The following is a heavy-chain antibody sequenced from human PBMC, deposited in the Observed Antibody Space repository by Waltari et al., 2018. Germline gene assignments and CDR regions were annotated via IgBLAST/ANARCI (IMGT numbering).Heavy chain of an antibody. J-gene: IGHJ6*02. CDR3: ARDGDQYCSGGSCYDYYYYGMDV. Sequence: QVQLVQSGAEVKKPGSSVKVSCKASGGTFSSYAISSVRPAPGQGLEWMGGIIPIFGTANYAQKFQGRVTITADESTSTAYMELSSLRSEDTAVYYCARDGDQYCSGGSCYDYYYYGMDVWGQGTTVTVSS. V-gene: IGHV1-69*01. CDR1: GGTFSSYA. D-gene: IGHD2-15*01. CDR2: IIPIFGTA.